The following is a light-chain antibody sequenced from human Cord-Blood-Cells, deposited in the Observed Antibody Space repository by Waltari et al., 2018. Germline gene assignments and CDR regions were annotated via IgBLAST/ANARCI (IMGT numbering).Light chain of an antibody. CDR2: AAS. Sequence: DIQMTQSPSSLSASVGDRVTITCRASQSISSYLNWDQQKPGKAPKLLIYAASSLQSGVPSRFSGSGSGTDFTRTISSLQPEDFATYYCQQSYSTPITFGQGTRLEIK. CDR1: QSISSY. V-gene: IGKV1-39*01. CDR3: QQSYSTPIT. J-gene: IGKJ5*01.